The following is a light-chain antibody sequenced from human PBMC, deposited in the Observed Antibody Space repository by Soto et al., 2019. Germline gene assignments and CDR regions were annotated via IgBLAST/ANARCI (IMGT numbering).Light chain of an antibody. CDR3: LQFDISPLYT. J-gene: IGKJ2*01. CDR1: QSVSSKF. Sequence: EIVLTQSPGTLSLSPWEIAALSCRASQSVSSKFLAWYQQKPGQAPRLLIYAASNRATGIRDRFSGSGSGTDFSLTISRLEPEDFAVYYCLQFDISPLYTIGQGTKV. V-gene: IGKV3-20*01. CDR2: AAS.